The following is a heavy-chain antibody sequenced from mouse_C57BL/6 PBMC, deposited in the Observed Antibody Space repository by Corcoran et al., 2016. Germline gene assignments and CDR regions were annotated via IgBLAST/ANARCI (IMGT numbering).Heavy chain of an antibody. J-gene: IGHJ4*01. D-gene: IGHD2-4*01. CDR1: GYTFTTYG. CDR2: INTYSGVP. V-gene: IGHV9-3*01. Sequence: QIQLVQSGPELKKPGETVKISCKASGYTFTTYGMSWVKQAPGKGLKWMGWINTYSGVPTYADDFKGRFAFSLETSASTAYLQINNLKNEDTATYFCARYDYPLYAMDYWGQGTSVTVSS. CDR3: ARYDYPLYAMDY.